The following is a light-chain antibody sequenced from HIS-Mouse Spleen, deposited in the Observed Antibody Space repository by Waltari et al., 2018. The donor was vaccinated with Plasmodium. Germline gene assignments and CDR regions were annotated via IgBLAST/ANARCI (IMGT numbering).Light chain of an antibody. CDR1: ALPKKY. CDR2: EDS. Sequence: SYELTQPPSVSVSPGQTARITCSGDALPKKYAYWYQQKSGQAPGLVIDEDSKRPSGIPERFSGSSSGKMATLTISGAQVEDEADYYCYSTDSSGNHRVFGGGTKLTVL. V-gene: IGLV3-10*01. J-gene: IGLJ3*02. CDR3: YSTDSSGNHRV.